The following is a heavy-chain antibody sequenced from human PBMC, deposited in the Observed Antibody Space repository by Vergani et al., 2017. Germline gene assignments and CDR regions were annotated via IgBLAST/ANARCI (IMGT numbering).Heavy chain of an antibody. J-gene: IGHJ4*02. CDR1: GYTLTELS. D-gene: IGHD6-13*01. V-gene: IGHV1-24*01. CDR3: ARDQGGQQGV. Sequence: QVQLVQSGAEVKKPGASVKVSCKVSGYTLTELSMHWVRQAPGKGLEWMGGFDPEDGETIYAQKFQGRVTITADESTSTAYMELSSLRSEDTAVYYCARDQGGQQGVWGQGTLVTVSS. CDR2: FDPEDGET.